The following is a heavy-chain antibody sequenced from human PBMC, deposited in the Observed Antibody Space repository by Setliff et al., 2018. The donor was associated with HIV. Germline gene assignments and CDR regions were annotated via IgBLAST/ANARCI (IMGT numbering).Heavy chain of an antibody. Sequence: PGGSLRLSCAPSGFTFSDYGIHWVRQAPGKGLEWLTYIRYDASNKFYADSVKGRFTISRDNSKNTLFLQLNSLRIDDTAVYYCAESCDVPSKPGPYYYSMDVWGKGTTVTVSS. CDR1: GFTFSDYG. J-gene: IGHJ6*03. CDR3: AESCDVPSKPGPYYYSMDV. D-gene: IGHD2-2*01. CDR2: IRYDASNK. V-gene: IGHV3-30*02.